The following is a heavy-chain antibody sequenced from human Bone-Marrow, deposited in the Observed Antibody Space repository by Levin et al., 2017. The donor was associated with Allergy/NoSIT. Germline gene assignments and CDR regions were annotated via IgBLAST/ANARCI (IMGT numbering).Heavy chain of an antibody. Sequence: PGGSLGLSCAASGFTFSTYWMHWVRQAPGKGLVWVSRIQSNGKTNYADSVKGRFTISRDNAKNTLYLQMNSLTVEDTAVYYCARDRFYSDSGSNFSWFDPWGQGTLVTVSS. CDR1: GFTFSTYW. J-gene: IGHJ5*02. CDR3: ARDRFYSDSGSNFSWFDP. CDR2: IQSNGKT. D-gene: IGHD3-10*01. V-gene: IGHV3-74*01.